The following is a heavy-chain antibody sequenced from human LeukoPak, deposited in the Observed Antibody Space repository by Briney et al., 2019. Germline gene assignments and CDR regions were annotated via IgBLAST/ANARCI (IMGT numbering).Heavy chain of an antibody. D-gene: IGHD2/OR15-2a*01. CDR1: GGSISGHY. CDR2: IYYSGST. Sequence: SETLSLTCTVSGGSISGHYWTWIRQPPGKGLEWIGYIYYSGSTNYNPSLKSRVTISVDTSKNQFSLKLSSVTAADTAVYYCARDSEYVGFSYWGQGTLVTVSS. V-gene: IGHV4-59*11. J-gene: IGHJ4*02. CDR3: ARDSEYVGFSY.